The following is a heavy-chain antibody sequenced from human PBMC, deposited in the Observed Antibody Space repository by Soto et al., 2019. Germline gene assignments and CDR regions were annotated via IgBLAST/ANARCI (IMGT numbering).Heavy chain of an antibody. J-gene: IGHJ6*03. CDR3: ARVNYQMLLAYSYYYMDV. CDR2: IKPHNGDT. CDR1: GYTFTSYG. V-gene: IGHV1-18*04. D-gene: IGHD3-10*01. Sequence: QVQLLQSGAEVKKPGASVKVSCKASGYTFTSYGISRVRQAPGQALEWVAWIKPHNGDTTYAQAFQGRVTLSTDTSASTAYMEMRSLTSDDTAVYYCARVNYQMLLAYSYYYMDVWDEGTTVTVSS.